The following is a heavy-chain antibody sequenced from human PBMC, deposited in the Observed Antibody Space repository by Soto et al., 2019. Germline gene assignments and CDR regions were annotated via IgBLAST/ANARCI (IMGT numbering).Heavy chain of an antibody. D-gene: IGHD3-16*01. CDR3: ARDWGGLINALDI. CDR2: VSPYSGDT. CDR1: GYTFSNYG. Sequence: QVHLVQSGGEVKKPGASVRVSCKASGYTFSNYGLSWVRQAPGQGLEWVGWVSPYSGDTSYARRLQGRVIMTTDTSSSTAYMELWSLTSDDTAVYYCARDWGGLINALDIWGQGTMVTVSS. V-gene: IGHV1-18*01. J-gene: IGHJ3*02.